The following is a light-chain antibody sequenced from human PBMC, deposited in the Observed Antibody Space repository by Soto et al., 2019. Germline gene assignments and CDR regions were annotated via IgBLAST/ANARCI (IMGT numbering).Light chain of an antibody. V-gene: IGKV3-20*01. Sequence: ENVLTQSPGTLSLSPGDRATLSCRASQSLSRTYIAGYQQQPGQAPRLLIYGASNRATGIPDRFSGSGSGTDFTLTISRLEPEDFAVYYCQQYGGSPPLTFGGGTKVEIK. CDR1: QSLSRTY. J-gene: IGKJ4*01. CDR3: QQYGGSPPLT. CDR2: GAS.